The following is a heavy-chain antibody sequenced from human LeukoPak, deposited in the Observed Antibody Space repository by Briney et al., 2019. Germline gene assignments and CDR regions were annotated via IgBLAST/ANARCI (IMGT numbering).Heavy chain of an antibody. CDR1: GFTFSSYE. Sequence: GGSLRLSCAASGFTFSSYEMNWVRQAPGKGLEWVSYISSSGSTIYYGDSVKGRFTISRDNAKNSLYLQMNSLRAEDTAVYYCARDFVVRGVSCGMDVWGQGTTVTVSS. V-gene: IGHV3-48*03. D-gene: IGHD3-10*01. CDR3: ARDFVVRGVSCGMDV. J-gene: IGHJ6*02. CDR2: ISSSGSTI.